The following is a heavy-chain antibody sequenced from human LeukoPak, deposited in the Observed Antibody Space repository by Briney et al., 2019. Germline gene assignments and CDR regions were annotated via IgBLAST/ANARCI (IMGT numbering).Heavy chain of an antibody. Sequence: GGSLRLSCAASGFTFSSYAMSWVRQAPGKGLEWVSGISWNSVSIGYEDSVKGRFTISRDNAKNSLYLQMNSLRAEDTALYYCAKGRTYYYFDYWGQGTLVTVSS. CDR2: ISWNSVSI. J-gene: IGHJ4*02. D-gene: IGHD3-10*01. CDR1: GFTFSSYA. V-gene: IGHV3-9*01. CDR3: AKGRTYYYFDY.